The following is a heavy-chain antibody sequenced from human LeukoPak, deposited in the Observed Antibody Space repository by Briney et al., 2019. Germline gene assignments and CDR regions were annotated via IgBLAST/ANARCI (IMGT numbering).Heavy chain of an antibody. J-gene: IGHJ2*01. D-gene: IGHD6-13*01. V-gene: IGHV4-34*01. CDR3: ARRRPIAMKGYFNWSFDL. CDR1: DGSFSDSY. CDR2: INHSGAT. Sequence: SETLSLTCAVYDGSFSDSYWTWIRQPPGKGLEWVAEINHSGATDYNPALKSRVSISVDPSKKQFSLRLNSVTAADTAVYYCARRRPIAMKGYFNWSFDLWGRGTLVTVSS.